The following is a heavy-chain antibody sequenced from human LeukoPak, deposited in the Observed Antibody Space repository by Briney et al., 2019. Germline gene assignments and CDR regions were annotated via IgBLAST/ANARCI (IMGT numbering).Heavy chain of an antibody. V-gene: IGHV3-30*03. CDR3: AREISSSSSFDY. CDR2: ISYDGSNK. J-gene: IGHJ4*02. Sequence: GRSLRLSCAASGFTFSSYGMHWVRQAPGKGLEWVAVISYDGSNKYYADSVKGRFTISRDNSKNTLYLQMNSLRAEDTAVYYCAREISSSSSFDYWGQGTLVTVTS. CDR1: GFTFSSYG. D-gene: IGHD6-6*01.